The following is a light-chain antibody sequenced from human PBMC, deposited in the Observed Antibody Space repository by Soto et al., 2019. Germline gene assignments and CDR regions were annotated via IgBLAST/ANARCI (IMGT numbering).Light chain of an antibody. V-gene: IGLV1-44*01. Sequence: QSVLTQPPSASGTPGQRATISCCGSNSNIGSDIVNCYQLLPGAAPEVLINTTNQRPSGVPERFSGSKSGTSASLAISGLQPEDEADYYCAAWDDSLNALFGTGTKVTVL. CDR2: TTN. CDR3: AAWDDSLNAL. CDR1: NSNIGSDI. J-gene: IGLJ1*01.